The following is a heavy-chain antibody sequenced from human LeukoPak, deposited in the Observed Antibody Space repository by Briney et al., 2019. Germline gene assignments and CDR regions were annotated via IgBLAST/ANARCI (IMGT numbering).Heavy chain of an antibody. V-gene: IGHV3-7*01. J-gene: IGHJ4*02. Sequence: PGGSLSLSCAASGFPFGVLWMSGVRQAPGRGRGWVANIKEDGGVKNYVDPVKGRLTISRDNAKSSLFLQMNSLRVEDTAVYYCAKDRGWNTFDYWGQGTLVTVSS. CDR1: GFPFGVLW. CDR2: IKEDGGVK. CDR3: AKDRGWNTFDY. D-gene: IGHD1/OR15-1a*01.